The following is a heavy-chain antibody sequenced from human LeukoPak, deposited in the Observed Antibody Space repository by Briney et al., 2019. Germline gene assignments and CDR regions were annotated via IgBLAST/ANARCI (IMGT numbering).Heavy chain of an antibody. Sequence: SETLSLTCSVSGGSISNYFWSWIRQPPGKGLEWIGYIYDSGSTNYNPSLKSRLTISIDTSKNRFSLKLSSVTAADTAVYYCARSRNFDVLTGYYPANAFDIWGQGTMVTVSS. CDR2: IYDSGST. CDR3: ARSRNFDVLTGYYPANAFDI. CDR1: GGSISNYF. J-gene: IGHJ3*02. V-gene: IGHV4-59*01. D-gene: IGHD3-9*01.